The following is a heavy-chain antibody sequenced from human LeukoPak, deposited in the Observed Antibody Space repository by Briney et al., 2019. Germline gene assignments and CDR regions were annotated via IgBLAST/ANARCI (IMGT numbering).Heavy chain of an antibody. V-gene: IGHV3-30*02. D-gene: IGHD3-3*01. Sequence: GGSLTRSCAAAGLTVSSHGMHWVRQAPGRGLEGVAFIRYDGSNKYYPDSVKGRFPLSRDKSKNPLYLQMNSLRAEDTDIYHGAKDYDFRNGYANDVIDGWGQGRMVTVSS. CDR3: AKDYDFRNGYANDVIDG. J-gene: IGHJ3*01. CDR1: GLTVSSHG. CDR2: IRYDGSNK.